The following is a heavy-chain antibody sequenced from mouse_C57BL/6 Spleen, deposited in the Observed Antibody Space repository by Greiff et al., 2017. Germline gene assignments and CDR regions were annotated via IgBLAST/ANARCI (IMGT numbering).Heavy chain of an antibody. CDR1: GFTFSDYG. CDR2: ISSGSSTI. J-gene: IGHJ3*01. CDR3: ARDGFYDYDAWFAY. Sequence: EVQGVESGGGLVKPGGSLKLSCAASGFTFSDYGMHWVRQAPEKGLEWVAYISSGSSTIYYADTVKGRFTISRDNAKNTLFLQMTRLRSEDTAVYYGARDGFYDYDAWFAYWGQGTLVTVSA. D-gene: IGHD2-4*01. V-gene: IGHV5-17*01.